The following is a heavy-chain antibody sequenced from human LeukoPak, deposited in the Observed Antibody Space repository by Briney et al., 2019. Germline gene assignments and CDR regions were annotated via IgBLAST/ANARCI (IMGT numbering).Heavy chain of an antibody. D-gene: IGHD3-22*01. V-gene: IGHV1-2*06. CDR1: GYTFTSYD. Sequence: ASVKVSCKASGYTFTSYDINWVRQAPGQGLEWMGRINPNSGGTNYAQKFQGRVTMTRDTSISTAYMELSRLRSDDTAVYYCARLYYYDSSGGPNFDYWGQGTLVTVSS. CDR3: ARLYYYDSSGGPNFDY. CDR2: INPNSGGT. J-gene: IGHJ4*02.